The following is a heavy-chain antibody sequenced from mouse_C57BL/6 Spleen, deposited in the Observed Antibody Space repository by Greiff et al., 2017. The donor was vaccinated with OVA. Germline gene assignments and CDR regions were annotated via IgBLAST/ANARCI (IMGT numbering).Heavy chain of an antibody. J-gene: IGHJ4*01. V-gene: IGHV1-26*01. CDR1: GYTFTDYY. Sequence: EVQLQQSGPELVKPGASVKISCKASGYTFTDYYMNWVKQSHGKSLEWIGDINPNNGGTSYNQKFKGKATLTVDKSSSTAYMELRSLTSEDSAVYYFASLRWTEAMDYWGQGTSVTVSS. CDR3: ASLRWTEAMDY. CDR2: INPNNGGT. D-gene: IGHD2-3*01.